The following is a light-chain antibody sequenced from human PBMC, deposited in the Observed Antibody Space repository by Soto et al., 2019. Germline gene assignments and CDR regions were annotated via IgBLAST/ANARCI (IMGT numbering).Light chain of an antibody. V-gene: IGKV1-39*01. CDR2: AAS. J-gene: IGKJ1*01. CDR3: QQSYSTPPWT. CDR1: QSISSY. Sequence: DIQMTQSPSSLSASVGDRVTITCRASQSISSYLNWYQQKPGKAPKLLIYAASSLQSGVPSRFSGSGSGTDFTLTISSLKPEDFATYYCQQSYSTPPWTFGQGTKGEFK.